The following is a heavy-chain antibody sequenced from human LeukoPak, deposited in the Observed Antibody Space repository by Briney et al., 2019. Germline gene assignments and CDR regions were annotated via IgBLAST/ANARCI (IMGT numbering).Heavy chain of an antibody. CDR3: AREISSSWL. D-gene: IGHD6-13*01. CDR2: IYYSGST. CDR1: GGSISSSTYC. Sequence: KPSETLSLTCSVSGGSISSSTYCWGWIRQPPGKGLEWIGSIYYSGSTYYNPSLKSRVTISVDTSKNQFSLKLSSVTAADTAVYYCAREISSSWLWGQGTLVTVSS. J-gene: IGHJ4*02. V-gene: IGHV4-39*07.